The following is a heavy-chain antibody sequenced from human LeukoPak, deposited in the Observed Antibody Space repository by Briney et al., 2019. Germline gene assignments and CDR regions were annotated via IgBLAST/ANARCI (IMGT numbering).Heavy chain of an antibody. CDR2: ISGSGGST. J-gene: IGHJ4*02. CDR3: AKATGYDSTYDY. Sequence: TGGSLRLSCAASGFTFSSYAMSWARQAPGKGLEWVSAISGSGGSTYYADSVKGRFTISRDNSKNTLYLQMNSLRAEDTAVYYCAKATGYDSTYDYWGQGTLVTVSS. D-gene: IGHD5-12*01. V-gene: IGHV3-23*01. CDR1: GFTFSSYA.